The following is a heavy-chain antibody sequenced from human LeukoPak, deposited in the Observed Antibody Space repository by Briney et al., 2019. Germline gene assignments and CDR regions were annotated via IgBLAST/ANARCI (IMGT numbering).Heavy chain of an antibody. D-gene: IGHD1-26*01. V-gene: IGHV3-23*01. J-gene: IGHJ6*02. CDR1: GFTFSSYA. Sequence: GGSLRLSCAASGFTFSSYAMSWVRQAPGKGLEWVSAISGSGGSTYYADSVKGRFTISRDNAKNSLYLQMNSLRAEDTAVYYCARDRELLPDYYYYYGMDVWGQGTTVTVSS. CDR3: ARDRELLPDYYYYYGMDV. CDR2: ISGSGGST.